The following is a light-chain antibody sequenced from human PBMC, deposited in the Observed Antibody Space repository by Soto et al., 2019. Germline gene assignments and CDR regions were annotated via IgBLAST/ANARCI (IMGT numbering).Light chain of an antibody. CDR3: HQRQSWPRT. V-gene: IGKV3-15*01. J-gene: IGKJ1*01. CDR2: GAS. CDR1: QSVSSS. Sequence: EIMMTQSPATLSVSPGERATLSCRASQSVSSSLAWYQQKPGQAPRLLIYGASTRATGIPARFSGSGSGTDFTLTISDVQPEDFALYYCHQRQSWPRTFGQGTKVDIK.